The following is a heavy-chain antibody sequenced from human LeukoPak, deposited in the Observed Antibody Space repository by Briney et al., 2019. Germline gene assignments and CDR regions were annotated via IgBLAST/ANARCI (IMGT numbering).Heavy chain of an antibody. Sequence: SETLSLSCTVSGASVSSGGHYWNWIRQHPGKGLEWIGYIYYSGSTYYNPALKSRLTISLDTSKKQFSLKLTSVTAADTAVYYCAREETCGGDCSSHFDYWGQGILVTVSS. CDR1: GASVSSGGHY. CDR2: IYYSGST. J-gene: IGHJ4*02. CDR3: AREETCGGDCSSHFDY. D-gene: IGHD2-21*02. V-gene: IGHV4-31*03.